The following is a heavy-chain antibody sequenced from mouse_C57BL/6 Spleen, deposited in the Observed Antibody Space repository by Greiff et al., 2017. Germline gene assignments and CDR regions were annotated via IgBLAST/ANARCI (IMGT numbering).Heavy chain of an antibody. CDR3: ATYGNYVYYYAMDY. Sequence: VQLQQPGAELVKPGASVKLSCKASGYTFTSYWMHWVKQRPGQGLEWIGMIHPNSGSTNYNEKFKSKATLTVDKSSSTAYMQLSSLTSEDSAVYYCATYGNYVYYYAMDYWGQGTSVTVSS. D-gene: IGHD2-1*01. CDR1: GYTFTSYW. V-gene: IGHV1-64*01. CDR2: IHPNSGST. J-gene: IGHJ4*01.